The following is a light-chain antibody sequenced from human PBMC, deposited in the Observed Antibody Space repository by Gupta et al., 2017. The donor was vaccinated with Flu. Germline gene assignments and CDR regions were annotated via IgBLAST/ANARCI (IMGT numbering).Light chain of an antibody. CDR2: STN. V-gene: IGLV8-61*01. CDR1: SGSVSTSYY. J-gene: IGLJ3*02. Sequence: TVTLTCGLSSGSVSTSYYPSWYQQTPGQAPRTLIYSTNTRSSGVPDRFSGSILGNKAALTITGAQADDESDYYDVLYMGSGISVFGGGTKLTVL. CDR3: VLYMGSGISV.